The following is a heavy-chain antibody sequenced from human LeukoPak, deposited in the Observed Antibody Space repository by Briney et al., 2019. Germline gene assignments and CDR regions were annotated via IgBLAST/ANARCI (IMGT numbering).Heavy chain of an antibody. V-gene: IGHV1-46*01. CDR1: GYTFTIYY. Sequence: ASVKVSFKASGYTFTIYYMNWVRPAPGQGVEWMGITNPSGGSTSYAQKFQDRVAMTRDTSTSTVYMELSSLTSEDTAVYYCARDGASDGMDVWGQGTTVTVSS. CDR2: TNPSGGST. D-gene: IGHD3-10*01. CDR3: ARDGASDGMDV. J-gene: IGHJ6*02.